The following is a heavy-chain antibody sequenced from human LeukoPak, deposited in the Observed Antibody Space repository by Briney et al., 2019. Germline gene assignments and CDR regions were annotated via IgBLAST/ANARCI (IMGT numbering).Heavy chain of an antibody. D-gene: IGHD3-22*01. CDR3: ARGLNYGGSGYYFDS. V-gene: IGHV4-34*01. Sequence: GSLRLSCAASGFTFSSYAMSWVRQAPGKGLEWIGEINHSGSANYKPSLKSRVTISADTSKNQFSLRLSSVTAADTAVYYCARGLNYGGSGYYFDSWGPGTLVTVSS. CDR1: GFTFSSYA. J-gene: IGHJ4*02. CDR2: INHSGSA.